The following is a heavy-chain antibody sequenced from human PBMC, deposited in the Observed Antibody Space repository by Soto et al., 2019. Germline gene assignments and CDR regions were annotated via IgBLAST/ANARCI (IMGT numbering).Heavy chain of an antibody. CDR3: AGTTSHHWLSMAV. CDR2: TYYRSRWYN. J-gene: IGHJ6*03. V-gene: IGHV6-1*01. D-gene: IGHD1-7*01. Sequence: QVLLQESGPGLVKPSQTLSLTCVISGDSGSSNSSGWNWIRLSPSRGLGWLARTYYRSRWYNDYAVSVRRRITVHPDTSKNPFSLQLTSVTPEDTAVYYCAGTTSHHWLSMAVWGKGATVTVSS. CDR1: GDSGSSNSSG.